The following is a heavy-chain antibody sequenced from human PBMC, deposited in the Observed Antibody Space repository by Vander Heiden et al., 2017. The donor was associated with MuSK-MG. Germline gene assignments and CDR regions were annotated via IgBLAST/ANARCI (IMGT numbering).Heavy chain of an antibody. J-gene: IGHJ6*03. Sequence: QVQLVESGGGLVKPGGSLRLSCAASGFTFSAYYMSWIRQAPGKGLEWVSYISSSGSTIYYADSVKGRFTISRDNAKNSLYLQMNSLRAEDTAVYYCASQPPGSHTYYYYYYMDVWGKGTTVTVSS. CDR2: ISSSGSTI. CDR1: GFTFSAYY. D-gene: IGHD3-10*01. CDR3: ASQPPGSHTYYYYYYMDV. V-gene: IGHV3-11*04.